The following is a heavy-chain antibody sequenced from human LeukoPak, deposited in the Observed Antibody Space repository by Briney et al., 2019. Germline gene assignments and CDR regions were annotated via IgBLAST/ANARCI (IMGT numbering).Heavy chain of an antibody. V-gene: IGHV4-39*01. J-gene: IGHJ4*02. CDR1: GGAISSSSHY. Sequence: SETLSLTCTVSGGAISSSSHYWGWTRQPPGKGLEWVGSIHYSGITYYNPYDPSLKSRVTISVDTSKNQFSLKLGSVTAADTAVYYCARHLDYYGSGSYLGFWGQGTLVTVSS. D-gene: IGHD3-10*01. CDR2: IHYSGIT. CDR3: ARHLDYYGSGSYLGF.